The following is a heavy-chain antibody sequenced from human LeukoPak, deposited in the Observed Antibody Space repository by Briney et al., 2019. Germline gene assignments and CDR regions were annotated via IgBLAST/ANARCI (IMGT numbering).Heavy chain of an antibody. V-gene: IGHV3-23*01. CDR3: ATYGSGTNYRKGFDY. CDR2: LSSSGATT. D-gene: IGHD3-10*01. Sequence: GGSLRLSCAASGFTFSTYAMSWVRQAPGKGLEWVSGLSSSGATTYYADSVKGRFTISRDNSKNVLYLQMNSLRAEDTAVYYCATYGSGTNYRKGFDYWGQGTLVTVSS. CDR1: GFTFSTYA. J-gene: IGHJ4*02.